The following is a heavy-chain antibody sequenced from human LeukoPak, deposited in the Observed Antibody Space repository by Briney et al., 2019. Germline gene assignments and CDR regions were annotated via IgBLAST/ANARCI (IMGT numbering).Heavy chain of an antibody. J-gene: IGHJ3*02. V-gene: IGHV4-61*02. CDR2: ISSSGST. CDR1: GDSISSGDYY. D-gene: IGHD3-22*01. Sequence: PSETLSLTCTVSGDSISSGDYYWSWIRQPAGKGLEWIGRISSSGSTNYNPSLKSRVTISVDTCKNQFSLKLSSVTAADTAVYFCARGPYSYDSSGAFDIWGQGTMVTVSS. CDR3: ARGPYSYDSSGAFDI.